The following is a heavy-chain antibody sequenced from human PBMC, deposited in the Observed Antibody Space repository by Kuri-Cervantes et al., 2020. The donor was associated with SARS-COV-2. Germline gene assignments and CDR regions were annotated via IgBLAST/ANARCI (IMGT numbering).Heavy chain of an antibody. V-gene: IGHV3-30*01. D-gene: IGHD1-26*01. J-gene: IGHJ1*01. CDR2: ISYDGSDK. CDR3: VRDASYSGSYGSFQH. CDR1: GFTFSNYA. Sequence: GGSLRLSCAASGFTFSNYAIHWVRQAPGKGLEWVALISYDGSDKNYADSVKGRFTISRDNSKNTLYLQMNTLKTEDTAVFYCVRDASYSGSYGSFQHWGQGTLVTVSS.